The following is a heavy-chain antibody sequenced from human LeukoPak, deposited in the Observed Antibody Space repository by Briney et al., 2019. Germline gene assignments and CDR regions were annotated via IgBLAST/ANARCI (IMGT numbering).Heavy chain of an antibody. Sequence: SETLSLTCTVSGGSISSSSYYWGWIRQPPEKGLEWIGSIYYSGSTYYNPSLKSRVTISVDTSKNQFSLKLSSVTAADTAVYYCARGTVRGVIITESYNWFDPWGQGTLVTVSS. J-gene: IGHJ5*02. V-gene: IGHV4-39*07. D-gene: IGHD3-10*01. CDR3: ARGTVRGVIITESYNWFDP. CDR1: GGSISSSSYY. CDR2: IYYSGST.